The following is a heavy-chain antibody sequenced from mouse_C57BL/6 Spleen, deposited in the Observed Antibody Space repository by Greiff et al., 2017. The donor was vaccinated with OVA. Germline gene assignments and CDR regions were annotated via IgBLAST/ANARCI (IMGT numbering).Heavy chain of an antibody. CDR2: IWSGGST. D-gene: IGHD2-4*01. Sequence: QVQLQQSGPGLVQPSQSLSITCTVSGFSLTSYGVHWVRQSPGKGLEWLGVIWSGGSTDYNAAFISRLSISKYNSTSQVYFKRNRLQADDTAIYDSARFYDYDEGFDDWGKGTTLTVSS. CDR1: GFSLTSYG. CDR3: ARFYDYDEGFDD. V-gene: IGHV2-2*01. J-gene: IGHJ2*01.